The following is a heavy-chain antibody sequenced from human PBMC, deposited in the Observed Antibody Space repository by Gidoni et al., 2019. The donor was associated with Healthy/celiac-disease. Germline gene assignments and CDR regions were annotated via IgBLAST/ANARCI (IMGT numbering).Heavy chain of an antibody. Sequence: QVQLVQSGAEVKKPGSSVKVSCKASGGTFSSYAISWVRQAPGQGLEWMGGIIPIFGTANYAQKFQGRVTITADESTSTAYMELSSLRSEDTAVYYCARDRYYYDSSGYRCFDYWGQGTLVTVSS. CDR1: GGTFSSYA. D-gene: IGHD3-22*01. V-gene: IGHV1-69*01. J-gene: IGHJ4*02. CDR2: IIPIFGTA. CDR3: ARDRYYYDSSGYRCFDY.